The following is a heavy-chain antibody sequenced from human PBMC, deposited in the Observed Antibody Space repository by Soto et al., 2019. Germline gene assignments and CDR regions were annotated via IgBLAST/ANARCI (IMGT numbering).Heavy chain of an antibody. J-gene: IGHJ6*02. CDR2: AYHSGFT. CDR3: ARDRSHCISTSCYSLLDYYYGMDV. Sequence: QVHLQESGPGLVRPSETLSLTCTVSGGSVSSGSYYWSWIRQPPGRGLQWIGYAYHSGFTKYNPSFKSRVTISVDTSKNQFSLKLSSVTAADTAVYYCARDRSHCISTSCYSLLDYYYGMDVWGQGTTVTVSS. CDR1: GGSVSSGSYY. D-gene: IGHD2-2*01. V-gene: IGHV4-61*01.